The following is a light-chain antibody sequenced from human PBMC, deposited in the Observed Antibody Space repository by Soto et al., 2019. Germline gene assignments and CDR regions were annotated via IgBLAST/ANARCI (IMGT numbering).Light chain of an antibody. CDR3: QQYDNLPPFS. V-gene: IGKV1-33*01. CDR2: GAS. CDR1: QDSRTS. Sequence: DIQMTQSPSSLSASVGARISITCQAIQDSRTSLSWFQQKPGRAHKLLIYGASNLETGVPSRFRGSRSGTDFTFTISSLQPEDIASYYCQQYDNLPPFSFGPGTKVDIK. J-gene: IGKJ3*01.